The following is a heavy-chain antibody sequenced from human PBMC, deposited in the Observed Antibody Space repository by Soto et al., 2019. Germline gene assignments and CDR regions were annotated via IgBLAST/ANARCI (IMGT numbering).Heavy chain of an antibody. V-gene: IGHV3-7*01. CDR3: ATSRTFDY. Sequence: LRLSCVASGFTFSSYWMSWVRQAPGKGLEWVANIKQDGSEKYYVDSVKGRFTISRDNAKNSLYLQMNSLRAEDTAVYYCATSRTFDYWGQGTLVTVSS. D-gene: IGHD6-13*01. J-gene: IGHJ4*02. CDR2: IKQDGSEK. CDR1: GFTFSSYW.